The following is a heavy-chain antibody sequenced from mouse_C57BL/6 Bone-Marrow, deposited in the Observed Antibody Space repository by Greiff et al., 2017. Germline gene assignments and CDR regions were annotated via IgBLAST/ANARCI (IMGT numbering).Heavy chain of an antibody. CDR2: IYPRSGNT. CDR1: GYTFTSYG. D-gene: IGHD1-1*01. J-gene: IGHJ4*01. V-gene: IGHV1-81*01. CDR3: AREGDGSSYGYAMDY. Sequence: LVESGAELARPGASVKLSCKASGYTFTSYGISWVKQRTGQGLEWIGEIYPRSGNTYYNEKFKGKATLTADKSSSTAYMELRSLTSEDSAVYFCAREGDGSSYGYAMDYWGQGTSVTVSS.